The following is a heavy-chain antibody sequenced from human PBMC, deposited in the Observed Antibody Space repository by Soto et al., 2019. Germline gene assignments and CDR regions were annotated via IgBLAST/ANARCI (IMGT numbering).Heavy chain of an antibody. J-gene: IGHJ6*02. CDR3: ARVMLVGRNYYYYGMDV. CDR2: INSDGSST. CDR1: GFTFSSYW. Sequence: PGGSLRLSCAASGFTFSSYWMHWVRHAPGKGLVWVSRINSDGSSTSYADSVKGRFTISRDNAKNTLYLQMNSPRAEDTAVYYCARVMLVGRNYYYYGMDVWGQGTTVTVSS. V-gene: IGHV3-74*01. D-gene: IGHD3-22*01.